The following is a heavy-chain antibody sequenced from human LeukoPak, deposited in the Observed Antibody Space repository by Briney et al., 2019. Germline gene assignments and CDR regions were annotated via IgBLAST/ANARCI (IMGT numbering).Heavy chain of an antibody. D-gene: IGHD3-22*01. CDR1: GDSINSGTPY. J-gene: IGHJ4*02. V-gene: IGHV4-30-4*01. CDR3: ARVEYYYDSSGYREYIFDY. CDR2: IYYNGDT. Sequence: SQTLSLTCTVSGDSINSGTPYWGWIRQPPGKGLEWIGYIYYNGDTYYNPSLKSRVSISADTSKNQFFLKLSSVTAADTAVYYCARVEYYYDSSGYREYIFDYWGQGTLVTVSS.